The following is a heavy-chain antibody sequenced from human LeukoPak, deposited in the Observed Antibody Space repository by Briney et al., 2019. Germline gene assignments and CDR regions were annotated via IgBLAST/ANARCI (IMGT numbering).Heavy chain of an antibody. Sequence: GGSLRLSCVASGFTFSNYWMLWVRQAPGEGLVWVSLISAGGKSTRYAESVKGRSTISRDNAKNALYLQMDILRVEDTALYFCVRHYQFIPEVWGQGTPVTVSS. J-gene: IGHJ6*02. CDR1: GFTFSNYW. V-gene: IGHV3-74*01. CDR3: VRHYQFIPEV. CDR2: ISAGGKST. D-gene: IGHD2-21*01.